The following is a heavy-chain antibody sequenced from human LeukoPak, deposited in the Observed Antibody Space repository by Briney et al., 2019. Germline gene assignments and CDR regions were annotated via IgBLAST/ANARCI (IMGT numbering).Heavy chain of an antibody. V-gene: IGHV4-30-4*01. Sequence: SETLSLTCTVSGGSISSGDYYCRWIRQPPAKVLEWIGYIYYSGSTYYNPSLKSRVTISVDTSKNQFSLKLSSVTAADTAVYYCAREFVGFGALDYWGQGTLVTVSS. CDR3: AREFVGFGALDY. CDR1: GGSISSGDYY. D-gene: IGHD3-10*01. J-gene: IGHJ4*02. CDR2: IYYSGST.